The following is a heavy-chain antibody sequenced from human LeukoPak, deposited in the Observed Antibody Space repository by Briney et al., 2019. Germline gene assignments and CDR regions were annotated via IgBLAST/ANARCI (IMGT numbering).Heavy chain of an antibody. CDR1: GYTFTGYY. D-gene: IGHD2-2*01. CDR3: ATIVVVPAAMRGFDY. CDR2: INPNSGGT. Sequence: AASVKVSCKASGYTFTGYYMHWVRQAPGQGLEWMGWINPNSGGTNYAQKFQGRVTMTRDTSISTAYMELSRLRSDDTAVYYCATIVVVPAAMRGFDYWGQGTLVTVSS. V-gene: IGHV1-2*02. J-gene: IGHJ4*02.